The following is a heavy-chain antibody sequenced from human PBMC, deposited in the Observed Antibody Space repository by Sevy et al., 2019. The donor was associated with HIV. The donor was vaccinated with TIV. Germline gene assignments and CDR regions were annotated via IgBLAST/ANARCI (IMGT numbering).Heavy chain of an antibody. Sequence: GGSLRLSCAASGFTFSSYDMHWVRRAPGKGLECVAVISYDGSNKYYADSVKGRFTISRDNSKNTLFLHMNSLGAEDTGVYYCAKGGKNFWDSEDYYYVMDVWGPGPRSPSP. CDR2: ISYDGSNK. J-gene: IGHJ6*02. CDR3: AKGGKNFWDSEDYYYVMDV. V-gene: IGHV3-30*18. CDR1: GFTFSSYD. D-gene: IGHD3-3*01.